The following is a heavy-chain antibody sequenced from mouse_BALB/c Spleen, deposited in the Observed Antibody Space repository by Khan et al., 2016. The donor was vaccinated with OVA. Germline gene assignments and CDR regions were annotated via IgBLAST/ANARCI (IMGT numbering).Heavy chain of an antibody. V-gene: IGHV2-6-1*01. J-gene: IGHJ4*01. CDR3: ARQPYYRWNFMDY. CDR2: IRSDGST. Sequence: QVQLKQSGPGLVAPSQTLTISCTASGFTFTNYGVHWVRQPPGKGLEWLAGIRSDGSTTYNSDTKSRLSISKDNSKSQVMLKMNSLQTYDTTVKFCARQPYYRWNFMDYWGQGTSVTVSS. CDR1: GFTFTNYG. D-gene: IGHD2-12*01.